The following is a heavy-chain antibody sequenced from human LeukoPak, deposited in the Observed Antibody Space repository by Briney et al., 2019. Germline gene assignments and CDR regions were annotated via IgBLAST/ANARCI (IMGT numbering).Heavy chain of an antibody. D-gene: IGHD6-13*01. Sequence: SETLSLTCAVYGGSFSSYYWSWIRQPAGKGLEWIGRIYTSGSTNYNPSLKSRVTMSVDTSKNQFSLKLSSVTAADTAVYYCARDCTIAAAGICYYYYYGMDVWGQGTTVTVSS. V-gene: IGHV4-4*07. CDR1: GGSFSSYY. CDR3: ARDCTIAAAGICYYYYYGMDV. CDR2: IYTSGST. J-gene: IGHJ6*02.